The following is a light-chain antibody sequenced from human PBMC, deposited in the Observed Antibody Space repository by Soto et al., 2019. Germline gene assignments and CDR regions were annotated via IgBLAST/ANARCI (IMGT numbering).Light chain of an antibody. V-gene: IGLV2-14*01. CDR3: QSYDSSLSGSEV. CDR2: EVS. J-gene: IGLJ1*01. Sequence: QSVLTQPASVSGSPGQSITISCTGTSSDVGAHNYVSWYQQHPGKAPKLMIYEVSNRPSGVPDRFSGSKSGTSASLAITGLQAEDEADYYCQSYDSSLSGSEVFGTGTKVTVL. CDR1: SSDVGAHNY.